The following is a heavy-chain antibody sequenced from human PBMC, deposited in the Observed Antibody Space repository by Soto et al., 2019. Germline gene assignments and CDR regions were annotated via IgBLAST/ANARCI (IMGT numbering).Heavy chain of an antibody. J-gene: IGHJ6*02. Sequence: ASVKVSCKASGYTFTSYGISWVRQAPGQGLEWMGWISAYNGNTNYAQKLQGRVTMTTDTSTSTAYMELRSLRSDDTAVYYCARYVHTAAYYGMDVWGQGTTVTVSS. CDR3: ARYVHTAAYYGMDV. D-gene: IGHD5-18*01. V-gene: IGHV1-18*04. CDR2: ISAYNGNT. CDR1: GYTFTSYG.